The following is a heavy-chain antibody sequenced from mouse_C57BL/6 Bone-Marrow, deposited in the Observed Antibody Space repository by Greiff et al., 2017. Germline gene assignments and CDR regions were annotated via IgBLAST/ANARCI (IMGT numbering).Heavy chain of an antibody. J-gene: IGHJ1*03. CDR3: ACSPRYFDV. V-gene: IGHV3-6*01. Sequence: EVKLQESGPGLVKPSQSLSLTCSVTGYSITSGYYWNWIRQFPGNKLEWMGYISYDGSNNYNPSLKNRISITRDTSKNQFFLKLNSVTTEDTATYYCACSPRYFDVWGTGTTVTVSS. CDR2: ISYDGSN. CDR1: GYSITSGYY.